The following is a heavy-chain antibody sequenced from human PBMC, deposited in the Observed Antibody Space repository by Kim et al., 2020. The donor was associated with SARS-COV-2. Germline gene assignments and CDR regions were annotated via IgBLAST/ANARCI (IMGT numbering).Heavy chain of an antibody. CDR1: GFTFSDYY. D-gene: IGHD6-6*01. V-gene: IGHV3-11*01. CDR2: ISSSGSTI. Sequence: GVSLRLSCAASGFTFSDYYMSWIRQAPGKGLEWVSYISSSGSTIYYADSVKGRFTISRDNAKNSLYLQMNSLRAEDTAVYYCARTPPIAALTTFDYWGQGTLVTVSS. J-gene: IGHJ4*02. CDR3: ARTPPIAALTTFDY.